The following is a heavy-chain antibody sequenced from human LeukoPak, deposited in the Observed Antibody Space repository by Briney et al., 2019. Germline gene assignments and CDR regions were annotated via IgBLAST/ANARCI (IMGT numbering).Heavy chain of an antibody. CDR3: AAYYYDSSGFDY. J-gene: IGHJ4*02. V-gene: IGHV1-8*01. Sequence: GASVTVSCKASGYTFTSYDINWVRQATGQGLEWMGWMNPNSGNTGYAQKFQGRVTMTRNTSISTAYMELSSLRPEDTAVYYCAAYYYDSSGFDYWGQGTLVTVSS. CDR1: GYTFTSYD. CDR2: MNPNSGNT. D-gene: IGHD3-22*01.